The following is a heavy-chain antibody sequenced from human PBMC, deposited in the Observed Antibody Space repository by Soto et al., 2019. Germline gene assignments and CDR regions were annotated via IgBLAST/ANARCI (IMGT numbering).Heavy chain of an antibody. D-gene: IGHD2-2*02. V-gene: IGHV4-61*01. J-gene: IGHJ3*02. CDR2: IYYSGST. CDR3: AREEDCSSTSCHKAYAFDI. Sequence: SETLSLTCTVSGGSVSSGSYYWSWIRQPPGKGLEWIGYIYYSGSTNYNPSLKSRVTISVDTSKNQFSLKLSSVTAADTAVYYCAREEDCSSTSCHKAYAFDIWGQGTMVTVSS. CDR1: GGSVSSGSYY.